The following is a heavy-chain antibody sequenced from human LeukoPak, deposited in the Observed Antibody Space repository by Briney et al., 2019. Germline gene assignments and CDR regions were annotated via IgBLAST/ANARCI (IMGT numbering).Heavy chain of an antibody. J-gene: IGHJ6*02. V-gene: IGHV3-21*01. CDR1: GFTFSSYS. D-gene: IGHD2-15*01. Sequence: GGSLRLSCAASGFTFSSYSMNWVRQAPGKGLEWVSSISSSSSYIYYADSVKGRFTISRDNAKNSLYLQMNSLRAEDTAVYYCARDQSILRYCSGGSCHHYGMDVWGQGTTVTVSS. CDR2: ISSSSSYI. CDR3: ARDQSILRYCSGGSCHHYGMDV.